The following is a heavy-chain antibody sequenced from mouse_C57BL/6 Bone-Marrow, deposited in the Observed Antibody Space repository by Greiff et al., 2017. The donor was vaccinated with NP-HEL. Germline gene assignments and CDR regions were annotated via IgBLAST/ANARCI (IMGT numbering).Heavy chain of an antibody. CDR3: ARPAEYYAMDY. J-gene: IGHJ4*01. Sequence: EVHLVESGGGLVKPGGSLKLSCAASGFTFSDYGMHWVRQAPEKGLEWVAYISSGSGTIYYADTVKGRFTISRDNAKNTLFLQITSQGSEDTAMYYCARPAEYYAMDYWGQGTSVTVSS. CDR2: ISSGSGTI. V-gene: IGHV5-17*01. CDR1: GFTFSDYG.